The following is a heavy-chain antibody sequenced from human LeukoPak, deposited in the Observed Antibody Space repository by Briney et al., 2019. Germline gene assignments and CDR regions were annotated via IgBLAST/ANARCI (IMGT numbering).Heavy chain of an antibody. J-gene: IGHJ4*02. D-gene: IGHD6-13*01. CDR1: GFTFSSYA. Sequence: GSLRLSCAASGFTFSSYAMSWVRQAPGKGLEWIGEINHSGSTNYNPSLKSRVTISVDTSKNQFSLKLSSVTAADTAVYYCASISVIGIAAAGNNYWGQGTLVTVSS. V-gene: IGHV4-34*01. CDR3: ASISVIGIAAAGNNY. CDR2: INHSGST.